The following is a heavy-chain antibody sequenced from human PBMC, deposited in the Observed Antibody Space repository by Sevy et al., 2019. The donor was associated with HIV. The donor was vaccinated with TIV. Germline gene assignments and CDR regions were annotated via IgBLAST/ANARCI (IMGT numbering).Heavy chain of an antibody. V-gene: IGHV7-4-1*02. CDR2: IKTNTGNP. J-gene: IGHJ4*02. CDR3: ARELGPFDY. D-gene: IGHD3-16*01. Sequence: ASVKVSCKASGYSFTSYNMNWVRQAPGQGLEWMGWIKTNTGNPTYAQGFTGRFVFSLDTSVSTAYLQISSLKAEDTAMYYCARELGPFDYWGQGTLVTVSS. CDR1: GYSFTSYN.